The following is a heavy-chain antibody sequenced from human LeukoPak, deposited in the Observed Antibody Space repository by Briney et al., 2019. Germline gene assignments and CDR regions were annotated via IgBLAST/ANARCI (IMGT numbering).Heavy chain of an antibody. Sequence: SETLSLTCTVSGGSISSGSYYWSWVRQPPGKGLEWIGEIYHSGSTNYNPSLKSRVTISVDKSKNQFSLKLSSVTAADTAVYYCARDSSSSWYWDYWGQGTLVTVSS. D-gene: IGHD6-13*01. CDR2: IYHSGST. J-gene: IGHJ4*02. CDR3: ARDSSSSWYWDY. CDR1: GGSISSGSYY. V-gene: IGHV4-39*07.